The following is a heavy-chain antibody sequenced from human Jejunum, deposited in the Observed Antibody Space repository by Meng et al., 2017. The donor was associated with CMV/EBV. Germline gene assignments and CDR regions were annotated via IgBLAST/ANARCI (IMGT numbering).Heavy chain of an antibody. J-gene: IGHJ6*02. CDR1: A. Sequence: ASSGVRQSPRQGLEWMGPIIPISGIAQDSQNLKGRVTITTDESTDTVYMELSSLRSEDTAVYCCARGPRCTSCYSGFYYFGMGVWGQGTTVTVSS. CDR3: ARGPRCTSCYSGFYYFGMGV. CDR2: IIPISGIA. V-gene: IGHV1-69*05. D-gene: IGHD2-2*01.